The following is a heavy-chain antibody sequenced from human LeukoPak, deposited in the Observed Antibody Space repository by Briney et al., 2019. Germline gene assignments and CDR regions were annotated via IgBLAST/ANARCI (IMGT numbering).Heavy chain of an antibody. CDR3: ARHLGSTWYEGLDY. D-gene: IGHD6-13*01. V-gene: IGHV4-34*01. CDR1: GESFSRYF. CDR2: INHSGGT. J-gene: IGHJ4*02. Sequence: SETLSLTCAVSGESFSRYFLSWLRQTPEKGLEWIGEINHSGGTNYKPSLKSRVTISVGTSKNQFSLKLSSVTAADTAVYYCARHLGSTWYEGLDYWGQGTLVTVSS.